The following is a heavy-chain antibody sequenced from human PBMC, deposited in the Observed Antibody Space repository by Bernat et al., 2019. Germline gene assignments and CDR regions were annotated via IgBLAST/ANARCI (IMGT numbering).Heavy chain of an antibody. CDR2: MSGRGGDT. CDR3: ARDPHGDYWFDS. V-gene: IGHV3-23*01. CDR1: GFTFSSYA. D-gene: IGHD4-17*01. Sequence: EVQLLESGGGLVQPGGSLRLSCGASGFTFSSYAMSWVRQAPGKGLEWVSGMSGRGGDTYYADSLKGRFTISRDNSKNTLYLQMNSLRVEDTAVYYCARDPHGDYWFDSWGQGTLVTVSS. J-gene: IGHJ5*01.